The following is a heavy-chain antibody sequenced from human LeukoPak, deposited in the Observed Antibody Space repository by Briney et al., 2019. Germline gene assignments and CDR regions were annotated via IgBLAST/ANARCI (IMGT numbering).Heavy chain of an antibody. CDR1: GFTFSSYS. CDR3: AKPLQVGAVAHWYFDL. Sequence: GGSLRLSCAASGFTFSSYSMNWVRQAPGKGLEWVSYISSSSSTIYYADSVKGRFTISRDNSKNTLYLQMNSLRAEDTAVYYCAKPLQVGAVAHWYFDLWGRGTLVTVSS. V-gene: IGHV3-48*01. J-gene: IGHJ2*01. CDR2: ISSSSSTI. D-gene: IGHD1-26*01.